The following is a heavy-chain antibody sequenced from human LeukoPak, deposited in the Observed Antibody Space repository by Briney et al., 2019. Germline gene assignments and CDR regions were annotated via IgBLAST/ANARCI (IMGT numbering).Heavy chain of an antibody. CDR1: GFTFSSSW. CDR2: IYSDGSST. J-gene: IGHJ4*02. CDR3: ARGGSTWLDS. D-gene: IGHD6-13*01. V-gene: IGHV3-74*03. Sequence: GGSLRLSCAASGFTFSSSWMHWVRQAPGKGLVWVSRIYSDGSSTTYAGSVKGRFTISRDNANNTLYLQMDSLGAEDTALYYCARGGSTWLDSWGQGTLVTVSS.